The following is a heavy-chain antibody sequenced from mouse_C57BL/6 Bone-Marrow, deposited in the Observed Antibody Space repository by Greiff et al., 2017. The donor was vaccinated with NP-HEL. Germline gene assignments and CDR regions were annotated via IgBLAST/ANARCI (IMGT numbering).Heavy chain of an antibody. CDR3: ARGGKGDYYATDY. CDR2: IDPSDSYT. Sequence: QVQLQQPGAELVMPGASVKLSCKASGYTFTSYWMHWVKQRPGQGLEWIGEIDPSDSYTNYNQKFKGKSTLTVDKSSSTAYMQLSSLTSEDSAVYYCARGGKGDYYATDYWGQGTSVTVSS. D-gene: IGHD2-1*01. V-gene: IGHV1-69*01. CDR1: GYTFTSYW. J-gene: IGHJ4*01.